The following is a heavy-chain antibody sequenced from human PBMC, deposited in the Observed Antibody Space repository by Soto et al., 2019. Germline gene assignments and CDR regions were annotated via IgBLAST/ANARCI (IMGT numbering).Heavy chain of an antibody. V-gene: IGHV4-4*02. CDR2: IYHSGST. J-gene: IGHJ4*02. CDR3: GRYSGYDPTVLEY. D-gene: IGHD5-12*01. CDR1: GGSISSSKW. Sequence: PLENLSLTCAVSGGSISSSKWWSWVRQPPGKGLEWIGEIYHSGSTNYNPSLKSRVTISVDKSKRQFSLTLSSATAADTAVYYCGRYSGYDPTVLEYWGQGALVTVSS.